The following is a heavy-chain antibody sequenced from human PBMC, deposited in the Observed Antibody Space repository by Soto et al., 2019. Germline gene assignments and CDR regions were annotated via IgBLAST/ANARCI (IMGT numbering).Heavy chain of an antibody. CDR1: GGSISSSNW. CDR2: IYHSGST. Sequence: KTSETLSLTCAVSGGSISSSNWWSWVRQPPGKGLEWIGEIYHSGSTNYNPSLKSRVTISVDKSKNQFSLKLSSVTAADTAVYYCASLHDYGDPDLLDYWGQGTLVTVS. CDR3: ASLHDYGDPDLLDY. J-gene: IGHJ4*02. D-gene: IGHD4-17*01. V-gene: IGHV4-4*02.